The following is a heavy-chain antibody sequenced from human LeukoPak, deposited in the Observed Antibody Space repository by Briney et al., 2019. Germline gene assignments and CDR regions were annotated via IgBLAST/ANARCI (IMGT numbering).Heavy chain of an antibody. CDR2: INPKRGAT. CDR3: ARDKRVAAAGFLFDY. CDR1: GYTFTDYY. V-gene: IGHV1-2*02. Sequence: AXVKVSCKASGYTFTDYYMHWVRQAPGQGVEGMGWINPKRGATNFAEKFQGRVTMTRDTYISTAYMEVNRLRSDDTAVYYCARDKRVAAAGFLFDYWGQGTLVTVSS. D-gene: IGHD6-13*01. J-gene: IGHJ4*02.